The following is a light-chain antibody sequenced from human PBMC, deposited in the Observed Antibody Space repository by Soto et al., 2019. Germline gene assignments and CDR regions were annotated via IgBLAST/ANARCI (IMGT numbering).Light chain of an antibody. V-gene: IGKV1-17*03. CDR2: AAS. J-gene: IGKJ4*01. Sequence: DIQMTQSPSAMSASVGDRVTITCRASQGVNNYLAWFQQKPGKVPKHLIYAASSLESGVPSRFSGSGSGTEFTLTISSLQAEDFATYYCLQHNSYPLTFGGGTRVEIK. CDR3: LQHNSYPLT. CDR1: QGVNNY.